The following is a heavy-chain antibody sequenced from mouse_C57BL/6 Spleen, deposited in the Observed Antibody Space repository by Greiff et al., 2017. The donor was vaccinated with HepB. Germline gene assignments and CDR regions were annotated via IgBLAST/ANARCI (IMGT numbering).Heavy chain of an antibody. CDR3: ASYGDYSMDY. CDR1: GIDFSRYW. V-gene: IGHV4-1*01. J-gene: IGHJ4*01. CDR2: INPNSSTI. D-gene: IGHD2-13*01. Sequence: DVQLVESGGGLVQPGGSLKLSCAASGIDFSRYWMSGVRRAPGKGLEWIGEINPNSSTINYEQSLKDKFIISRDNAKNTLYLQMSKMRSEYTALYYGASYGDYSMDYWGQGTSVTVSS.